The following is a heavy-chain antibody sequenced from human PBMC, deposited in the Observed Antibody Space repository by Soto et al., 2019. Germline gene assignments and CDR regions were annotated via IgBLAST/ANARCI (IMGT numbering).Heavy chain of an antibody. D-gene: IGHD6-13*01. CDR2: ISSSSSTI. CDR3: ARHPERIAEIGWFDP. CDR1: GFTFRIYW. J-gene: IGHJ5*02. Sequence: GGSLRLSCEASGFTFRIYWMHWVRQVPGKGLEWVSYISSSSSTIYYADSVKGRFTISRDNAKNSLYLQMNSLRAEDTAVYYCARHPERIAEIGWFDPWGQGTLVTVSS. V-gene: IGHV3-48*01.